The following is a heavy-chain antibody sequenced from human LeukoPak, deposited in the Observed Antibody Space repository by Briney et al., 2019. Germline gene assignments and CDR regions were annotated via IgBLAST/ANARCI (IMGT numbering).Heavy chain of an antibody. D-gene: IGHD1-26*01. CDR2: ISSSSSDI. CDR1: GFTFSSYS. J-gene: IGHJ4*02. CDR3: ARDLGVRATMTLDY. V-gene: IGHV3-21*01. Sequence: GGSLRLSCAASGFTFSSYSMNWVRQAPGKGLEWVSDISSSSSDIYYADSVKGRFTISRDNAKNSLYLQINSLRAEDTAVYYCARDLGVRATMTLDYWGQGTLVTVSS.